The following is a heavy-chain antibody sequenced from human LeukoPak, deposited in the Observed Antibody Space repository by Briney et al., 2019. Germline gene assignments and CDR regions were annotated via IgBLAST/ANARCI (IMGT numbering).Heavy chain of an antibody. D-gene: IGHD3-22*01. CDR1: GGSISSSSYY. CDR2: IYYSGST. Sequence: SETLSLTCTVSGGSISSSSYYWGWIRQPPGKGLEWIGSIYYSGSTYYNPSLKSRVTISVDTSKNQFSLKLSSVTAADTAVYYCARLGYSYYDSSGYYYFDYWGQGTLVTVSS. CDR3: ARLGYSYYDSSGYYYFDY. V-gene: IGHV4-39*07. J-gene: IGHJ4*02.